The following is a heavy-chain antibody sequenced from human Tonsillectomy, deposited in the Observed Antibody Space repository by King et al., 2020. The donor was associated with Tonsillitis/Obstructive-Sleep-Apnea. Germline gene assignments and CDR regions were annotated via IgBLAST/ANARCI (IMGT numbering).Heavy chain of an antibody. V-gene: IGHV5-10-1*01. CDR2: IVPSVSYT. Sequence: DVQLVESGAEVRKPGESLRISCKDSGNRITSSWISWVRQMPGEGLEWMGRIVPSVSYTNYSPSFQGHVTISADRSISTAYLQWSSLKDSDTAMYYGVTEAGYCSGGTCHYYYMDVWGKGTTVTVSS. CDR1: GNRITSSW. J-gene: IGHJ6*03. D-gene: IGHD2-15*01. CDR3: VTEAGYCSGGTCHYYYMDV.